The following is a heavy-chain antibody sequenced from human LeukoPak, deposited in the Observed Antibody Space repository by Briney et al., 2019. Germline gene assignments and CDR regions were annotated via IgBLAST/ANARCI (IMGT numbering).Heavy chain of an antibody. D-gene: IGHD3-3*01. CDR2: INPNSGGT. CDR1: GYTFTGYY. Sequence: ASVKVSCKASGYTFTGYYMHWVRQAPGQGLEWMGWINPNSGGTNYAQKFQGRVTMTRDTSISTAYMELSRLRSDDTAVYYCARFPGRVAAEPKDYWGQGTLVTVSS. CDR3: ARFPGRVAAEPKDY. V-gene: IGHV1-2*02. J-gene: IGHJ4*02.